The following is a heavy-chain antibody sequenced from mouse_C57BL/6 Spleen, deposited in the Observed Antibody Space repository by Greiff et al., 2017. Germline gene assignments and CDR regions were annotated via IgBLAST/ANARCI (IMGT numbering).Heavy chain of an antibody. D-gene: IGHD6-1*01. CDR3: ARSSPPAMDY. V-gene: IGHV5-17*01. J-gene: IGHJ4*01. CDR1: GFTFSDYG. Sequence: EVKLMESGGGLVKPGGSLKLSCAASGFTFSDYGMHWVRQAPEKGLEWVAYISSGSSTIYYADTVKGRFTISRDNAKNTLFLQMTSLRSEDTAMYYCARSSPPAMDYWGQGTSVTVSS. CDR2: ISSGSSTI.